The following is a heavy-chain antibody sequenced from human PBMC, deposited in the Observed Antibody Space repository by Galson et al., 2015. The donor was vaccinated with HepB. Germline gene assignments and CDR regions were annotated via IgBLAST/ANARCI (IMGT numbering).Heavy chain of an antibody. Sequence: SLRLSCAASGFTFSSYAMSWVRQAPGKGLDWVSTVSGSAGSTYYPDPVKGRFTISRDTYKNTLSLQMNSLTAEDTAVYFCAKVGLKRGRWLPQRETWYFDLSGRGALVGVS. V-gene: IGHV3-23*01. D-gene: IGHD5-24*01. CDR2: VSGSAGST. CDR1: GFTFSSYA. J-gene: IGHJ2*01. CDR3: AKVGLKRGRWLPQRETWYFDL.